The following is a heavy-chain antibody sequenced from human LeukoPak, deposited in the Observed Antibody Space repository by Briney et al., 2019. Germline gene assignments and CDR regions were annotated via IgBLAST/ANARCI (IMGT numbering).Heavy chain of an antibody. CDR2: IYYSGST. D-gene: IGHD1-1*01. Sequence: SETLSLTCPVSGGSISSYYWSWIRQPPGKGLEWIGYIYYSGSTNYNPSLKSRVTISVDTSKNQFSLKLSSVTAADTAVYYCARGGELDYWGQGTLVTVSS. V-gene: IGHV4-59*01. CDR3: ARGGELDY. CDR1: GGSISSYY. J-gene: IGHJ4*02.